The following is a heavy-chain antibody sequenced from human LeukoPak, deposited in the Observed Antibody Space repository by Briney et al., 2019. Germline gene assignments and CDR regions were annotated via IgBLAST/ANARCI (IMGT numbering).Heavy chain of an antibody. V-gene: IGHV4-39*01. Sequence: SETLSLTCTVSGGSINSSNYYWGWIRQPPGKGLEWIGSIYYSGSTYYNPSLKSRVSISVDTSKDQFSLKLSSVTAADTAVHYCARHRDSSGWYDFDYWGQGTLVTVSS. CDR3: ARHRDSSGWYDFDY. CDR2: IYYSGST. D-gene: IGHD6-19*01. CDR1: GGSINSSNYY. J-gene: IGHJ4*02.